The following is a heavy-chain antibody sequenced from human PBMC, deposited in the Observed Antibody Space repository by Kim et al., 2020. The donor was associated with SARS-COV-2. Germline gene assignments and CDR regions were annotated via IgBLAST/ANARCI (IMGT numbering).Heavy chain of an antibody. V-gene: IGHV3-74*01. D-gene: IGHD6-19*01. CDR3: ARRQFSSGWYYFDY. J-gene: IGHJ4*02. Sequence: ADAVKGRFTISRDHAKKTLYLQMNSLRAEDTAVYYCARRQFSSGWYYFDYWGQGTLITVSS.